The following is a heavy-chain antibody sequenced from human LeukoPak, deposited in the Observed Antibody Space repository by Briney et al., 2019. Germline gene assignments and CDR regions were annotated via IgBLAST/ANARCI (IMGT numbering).Heavy chain of an antibody. CDR1: GGSISSYY. CDR2: IYTSGST. Sequence: KPSETLSLTCTVSGGSISSYYWSWIRQPAGKGLEWIGRIYTSGSTNYNPSLKSRVTMSVDTSKNQFSLKLSSVTAADTAVYYCARAVSYYDYVWGSYRYYYFDYWGQGTLVTVSS. J-gene: IGHJ4*02. D-gene: IGHD3-16*02. V-gene: IGHV4-4*07. CDR3: ARAVSYYDYVWGSYRYYYFDY.